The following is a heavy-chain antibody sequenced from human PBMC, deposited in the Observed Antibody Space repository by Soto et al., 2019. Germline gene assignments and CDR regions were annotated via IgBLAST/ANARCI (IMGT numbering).Heavy chain of an antibody. Sequence: SETLSLTCTVSGGSISSGDYYWSWIRQPPGKGLEWIGEINHSGSTNYNPSLKSRVTISVDTSENQFSLKLSSVTAADTAVYYCARGLRYCSGGSCYSENFDYWGQGTLVTVSS. CDR2: INHSGST. CDR1: GGSISSGDYY. D-gene: IGHD2-15*01. J-gene: IGHJ4*02. V-gene: IGHV4-39*07. CDR3: ARGLRYCSGGSCYSENFDY.